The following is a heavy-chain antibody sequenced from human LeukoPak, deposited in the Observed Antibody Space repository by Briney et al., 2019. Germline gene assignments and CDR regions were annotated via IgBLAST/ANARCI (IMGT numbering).Heavy chain of an antibody. D-gene: IGHD6-13*01. J-gene: IGHJ6*03. Sequence: SETLSLTCAVYGGSFSGYYWSWIRQPPGKGLEWIGEINHSGSTNYNPSLKSRVTISVDTSKNQFSLKLSSVSAADTAIYYCARETTATGIFYMDVWGKGTTVT. V-gene: IGHV4-34*01. CDR3: ARETTATGIFYMDV. CDR2: INHSGST. CDR1: GGSFSGYY.